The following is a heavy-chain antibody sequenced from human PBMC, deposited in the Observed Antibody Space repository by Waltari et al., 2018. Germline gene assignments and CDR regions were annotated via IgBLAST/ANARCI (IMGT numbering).Heavy chain of an antibody. D-gene: IGHD3-10*01. CDR2: ISAYNGNK. CDR1: GYTFTSYG. J-gene: IGHJ3*02. V-gene: IGHV1-18*01. CDR3: ARDSRKYYGSGSYFGADAFDI. Sequence: QVQLVQSGAEVKKPGASVKVSCKASGYTFTSYGISWVRQAPGQGLEWMGWISAYNGNKNYAQKLQGRVTMTTDTSTSTAYMELRSLRSDDTAVYYCARDSRKYYGSGSYFGADAFDIWGQGTMVTVSS.